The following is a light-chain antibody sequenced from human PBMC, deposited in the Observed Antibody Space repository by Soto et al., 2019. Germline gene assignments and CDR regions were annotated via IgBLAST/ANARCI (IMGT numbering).Light chain of an antibody. Sequence: EIVLTQSPVTLSLSPGERATLSCGASQSVTSSHLAWYQQKPGLAPRLLIYDASSRATGIPDRFSGSGSGTDFTLTISRLEPEDFAVYYCQQYGSSPLTFGQGTRLEMK. CDR1: QSVTSSH. V-gene: IGKV3D-20*01. CDR2: DAS. J-gene: IGKJ5*01. CDR3: QQYGSSPLT.